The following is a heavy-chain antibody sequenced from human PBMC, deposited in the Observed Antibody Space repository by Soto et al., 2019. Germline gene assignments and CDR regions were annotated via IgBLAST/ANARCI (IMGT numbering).Heavy chain of an antibody. CDR1: GGSISSYY. J-gene: IGHJ6*02. V-gene: IGHV4-59*01. Sequence: QVQLQESGPGLVKPLETLSLTCTVSGGSISSYYWSWIRQPPGKGLEWIGYIYYSGSTNYNPSLKSRVTISVDTSKNQFSLKLSSVTAADTAVYYCARARGDGYNRDYYYGMDVWGQGTTVTVSS. D-gene: IGHD5-12*01. CDR3: ARARGDGYNRDYYYGMDV. CDR2: IYYSGST.